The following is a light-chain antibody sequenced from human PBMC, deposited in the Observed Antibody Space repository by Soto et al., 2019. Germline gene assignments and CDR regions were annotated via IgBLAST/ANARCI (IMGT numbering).Light chain of an antibody. CDR1: QDINVY. V-gene: IGKV1-39*01. J-gene: IGKJ2*03. CDR2: SAS. Sequence: DIQVTQSPSSVSASVGDTVTITCRASQDINVYLNWYQQKPGEVPKLLIYSASTLHNGVPSRFTGSGSETDFTPTITSLQPEDFATYYCQHGYVAPYSFGQGTKVDIK. CDR3: QHGYVAPYS.